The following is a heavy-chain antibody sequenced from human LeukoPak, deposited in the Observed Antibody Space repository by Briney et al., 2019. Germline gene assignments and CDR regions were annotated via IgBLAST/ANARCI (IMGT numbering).Heavy chain of an antibody. CDR2: ISESGGSI. Sequence: GGSLRLSCAASGFTSSTYEMNWVRQAPGKGLEWISYISESGGSIYADSVKGRFTISRDNAKNSLYLQMNSLRAEDTAMYYCARMYYFGSGGLGEAFDVWGQGTLVTVSS. D-gene: IGHD3-10*01. CDR3: ARMYYFGSGGLGEAFDV. V-gene: IGHV3-48*03. J-gene: IGHJ3*01. CDR1: GFTSSTYE.